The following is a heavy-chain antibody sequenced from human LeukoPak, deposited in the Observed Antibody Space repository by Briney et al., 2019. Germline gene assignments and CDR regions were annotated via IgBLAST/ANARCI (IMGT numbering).Heavy chain of an antibody. CDR2: IFHSGNT. J-gene: IGHJ4*02. CDR1: GDSITTPYY. V-gene: IGHV4-38-2*02. CDR3: ARPVESSGYMWFY. D-gene: IGHD3-22*01. Sequence: SETLSLTCTVSGDSITTPYYWGWIRQSPGKGLEWIWSIFHSGNTYYSSSLKSRVTISIDTSKNQFSLRLNSVTAADTAVHYCARPVESSGYMWFYWGQGTLVTVSS.